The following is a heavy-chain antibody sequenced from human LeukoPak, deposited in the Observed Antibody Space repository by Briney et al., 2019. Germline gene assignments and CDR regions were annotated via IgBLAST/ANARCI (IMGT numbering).Heavy chain of an antibody. CDR2: INHSGST. D-gene: IGHD6-19*01. CDR1: GGSFSGYY. V-gene: IGHV4-34*01. J-gene: IGHJ5*02. CDR3: ARRRYSSGWYWFDP. Sequence: SETLPLTCAVYGGSFSGYYWSWIRQPPGKGLEWIGEINHSGSTNYNPSLKSRVTISVDTSKNQFSLKLSSVTAADTAVYYCARRRYSSGWYWFDPWGQGTLVSVSS.